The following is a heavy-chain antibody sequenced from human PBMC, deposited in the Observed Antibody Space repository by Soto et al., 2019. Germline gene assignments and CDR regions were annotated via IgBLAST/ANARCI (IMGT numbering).Heavy chain of an antibody. V-gene: IGHV4-34*01. CDR1: GGSFSGYY. CDR3: ARGLGVRGVRPKYYYYYMDV. CDR2: INHSGST. J-gene: IGHJ6*03. D-gene: IGHD3-10*01. Sequence: SETLSLTCAVYGGSFSGYYWSWIRQPPGKGLEWIGEINHSGSTNYNPSLKSRVTISVDTSKNQFSLKLSSVTAADTAVYYCARGLGVRGVRPKYYYYYMDVWGKGTTVTVSS.